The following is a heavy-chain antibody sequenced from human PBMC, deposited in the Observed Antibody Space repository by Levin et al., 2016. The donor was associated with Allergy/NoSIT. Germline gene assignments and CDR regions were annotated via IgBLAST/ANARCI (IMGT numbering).Heavy chain of an antibody. J-gene: IGHJ6*02. CDR3: ARVGGATSYYYYGMDV. CDR2: IYYSGST. Sequence: SCAVSGGSISSGGYYWSWIRQHPGKGLEWIGYIYYSGSTYYNPSLKSRVTISVDMSKNQFSLKLSSVTAADTAVYYCARVGGATSYYYYGMDVWGQGTTVTVSS. V-gene: IGHV4-31*02. CDR1: GGSISSGGYY. D-gene: IGHD4-23*01.